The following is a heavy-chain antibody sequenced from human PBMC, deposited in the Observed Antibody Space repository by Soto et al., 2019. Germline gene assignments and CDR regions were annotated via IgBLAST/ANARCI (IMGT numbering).Heavy chain of an antibody. D-gene: IGHD6-6*01. CDR2: IYHSGNT. Sequence: PSETLSLTCSVSGGSISSGGYYWSWIRQLPGKDLEWIGYIYHSGNTYYNSSLKSRLTISVDTSKNQFSLKLTSVTAADTAVYYCARVGISSSDALDIWGQGTMVTVSS. CDR3: ARVGISSSDALDI. CDR1: GGSISSGGYY. V-gene: IGHV4-31*03. J-gene: IGHJ3*02.